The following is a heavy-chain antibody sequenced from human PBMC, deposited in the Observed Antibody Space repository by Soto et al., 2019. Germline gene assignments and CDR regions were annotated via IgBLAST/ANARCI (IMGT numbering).Heavy chain of an antibody. D-gene: IGHD1-1*01. CDR1: GGSFSGYY. J-gene: IGHJ6*03. CDR2: INHSGST. CDR3: ARGSWDDVSGHYYMDV. Sequence: SATLSLTCAVYGGSFSGYYWSWIRQPPGKGLEWIGEINHSGSTNYNPSLKSRITVSPDTSKNQFSLQLTSVTPEDTAVYYCARGSWDDVSGHYYMDVWDKGTTVTVSS. V-gene: IGHV4-34*01.